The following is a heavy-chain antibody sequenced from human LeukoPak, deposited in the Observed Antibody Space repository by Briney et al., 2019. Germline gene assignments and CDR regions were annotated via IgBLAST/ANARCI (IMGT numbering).Heavy chain of an antibody. V-gene: IGHV5-51*01. CDR3: ARVVADHFDY. CDR2: IYPGDSDT. D-gene: IGHD5-12*01. J-gene: IGHJ4*02. CDR1: GYSFTSYW. Sequence: GESLKISFKGSGYSFTSYWIGWVRQMPGKGLEWMGIIYPGDSDTIYSPSFQGQVTISADKSISTAYLQWNSLKASDTAMYYCARVVADHFDYWGQGTLVTVSS.